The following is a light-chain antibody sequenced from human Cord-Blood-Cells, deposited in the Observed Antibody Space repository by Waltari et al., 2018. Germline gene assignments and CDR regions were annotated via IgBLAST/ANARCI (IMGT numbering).Light chain of an antibody. Sequence: EIVMTQSPATLTVSPGERATPPCRASQSVSSNLAWYQQKPGQAPRLLIYGSSTRPTGIPARFSGSGSGTEFTLTISSLQSEDCAVYYCQQYNNWPPYTFGQGTKLEIK. CDR3: QQYNNWPPYT. J-gene: IGKJ2*01. V-gene: IGKV3-15*01. CDR2: GSS. CDR1: QSVSSN.